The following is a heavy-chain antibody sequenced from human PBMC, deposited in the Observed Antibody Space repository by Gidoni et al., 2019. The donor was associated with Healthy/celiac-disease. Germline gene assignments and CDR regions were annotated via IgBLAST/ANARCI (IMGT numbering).Heavy chain of an antibody. V-gene: IGHV1-2*02. CDR2: INPNSGGT. J-gene: IGHJ6*02. D-gene: IGHD2-2*01. Sequence: QVQLVPSGAEVKKPGAAAKVSSKASGYTFPGYYMHWVRQAPGQGLEWMGWINPNSGGTNYAQKFQGRVTMTRDTSISTAYMELSRLRSDDTAVYYCASAHCSSTSCYYYYYYGMDVWGQGTTVTVSS. CDR3: ASAHCSSTSCYYYYYYGMDV. CDR1: GYTFPGYY.